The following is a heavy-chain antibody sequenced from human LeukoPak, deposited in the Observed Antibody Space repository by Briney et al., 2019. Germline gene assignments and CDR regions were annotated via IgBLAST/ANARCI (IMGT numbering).Heavy chain of an antibody. CDR2: INTNTGNP. V-gene: IGHV7-4-1*02. Sequence: ASVKVSCKASGYTFTNYAMNWVRQAPGQGLEWMGWINTNTGNPTYAQGFTGRFVFSLDTSVSTAYLQISSLKAEDTAVYYCASGGWQWYFDYWGQGTLVTVSS. J-gene: IGHJ4*02. D-gene: IGHD6-19*01. CDR3: ASGGWQWYFDY. CDR1: GYTFTNYA.